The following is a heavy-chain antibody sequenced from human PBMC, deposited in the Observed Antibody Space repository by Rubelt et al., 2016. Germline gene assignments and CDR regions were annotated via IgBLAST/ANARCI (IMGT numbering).Heavy chain of an antibody. D-gene: IGHD5-24*01. Sequence: EVQLLESGGGLVQPGGSLRLSCAASGFYFPYFIMNWVRQAPGRGLEWVSTIKAGGSRTFYADSVKGRFTISRDNSRNTLNLQMNGLRGEDAAVYYCATDGHGFDHWGQGTLVTVSP. V-gene: IGHV3-23*01. J-gene: IGHJ4*02. CDR2: IKAGGSRT. CDR3: ATDGHGFDH. CDR1: GFYFPYFI.